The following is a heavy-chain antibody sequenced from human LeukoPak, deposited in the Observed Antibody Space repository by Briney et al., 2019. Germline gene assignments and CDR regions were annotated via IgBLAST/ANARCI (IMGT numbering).Heavy chain of an antibody. V-gene: IGHV4-31*03. CDR1: GGSISSGGYY. CDR2: IYYSGST. CDR3: ASSGGYYDSSGSGYFDY. D-gene: IGHD3-22*01. Sequence: SETLSLTCTVSGGSISSGGYYWSWIRQHPGKGLEWIGYIYYSGSTYYNPSLKSRVTISVDTPKNQFSLKLSSVTAADTAVYYCASSGGYYDSSGSGYFDYWGQGTLVTVSS. J-gene: IGHJ4*02.